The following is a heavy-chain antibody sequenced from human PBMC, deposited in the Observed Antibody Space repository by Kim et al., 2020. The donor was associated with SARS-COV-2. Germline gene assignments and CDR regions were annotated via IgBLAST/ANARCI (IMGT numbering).Heavy chain of an antibody. D-gene: IGHD6-13*01. J-gene: IGHJ5*02. V-gene: IGHV1-69*01. Sequence: TANDAPKFQGRVTITADESTSTAYMELSSLRSEDTAVYYCARAAAGFWFDPWGQGTLVTVSS. CDR2: TA. CDR3: ARAAAGFWFDP.